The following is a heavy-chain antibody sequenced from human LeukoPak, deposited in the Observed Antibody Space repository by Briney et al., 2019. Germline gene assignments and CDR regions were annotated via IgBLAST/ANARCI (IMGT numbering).Heavy chain of an antibody. CDR3: ARAGGFFSPFGY. D-gene: IGHD3-3*01. J-gene: IGHJ4*02. CDR1: GDSIRSSDYY. CDR2: IYYSGST. V-gene: IGHV4-31*03. Sequence: TLSLTCTVSGDSIRSSDYYWGCIRQHPGKGLEWIGYIYYSGSTYYNPSLKSRVTISVDTSKNQFSLKLTSVTAADTAVYFCARAGGFFSPFGYWGQGTLVTVSS.